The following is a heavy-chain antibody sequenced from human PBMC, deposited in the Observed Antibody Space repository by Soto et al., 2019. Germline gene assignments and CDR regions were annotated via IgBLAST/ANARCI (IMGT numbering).Heavy chain of an antibody. V-gene: IGHV3-23*01. CDR2: ISGSGAGT. Sequence: EVQLLESGGGLVQPGGSLRLSCAAAGFTVSSYALSWVRLAPGKGLEWVSAISGSGAGTYSADSVKGRFTISRDNSKNTLYLQMNSLRAEDTAVYYCANSIAAAGIAMDYWGQGTLVTVSS. CDR1: GFTVSSYA. CDR3: ANSIAAAGIAMDY. J-gene: IGHJ4*02. D-gene: IGHD6-13*01.